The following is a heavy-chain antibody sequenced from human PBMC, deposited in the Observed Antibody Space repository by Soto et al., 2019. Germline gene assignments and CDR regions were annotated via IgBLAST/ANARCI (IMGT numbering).Heavy chain of an antibody. CDR1: GYSISSGYY. J-gene: IGHJ4*02. V-gene: IGHV4-38-2*01. D-gene: IGHD3-22*01. Sequence: SETRSLTCAVSGYSISSGYYCGWIRQPPGKGLEWIGSIYHSGSTYYNPSLKSRVTISVDTSKHQFSLKLSSVTAADTAVYYCARGAATMIVVVTPSTFDYWGQGTLVTVSS. CDR2: IYHSGST. CDR3: ARGAATMIVVVTPSTFDY.